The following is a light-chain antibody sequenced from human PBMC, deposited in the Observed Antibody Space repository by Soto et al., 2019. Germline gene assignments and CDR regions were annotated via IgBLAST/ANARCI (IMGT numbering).Light chain of an antibody. CDR2: EVF. Sequence: QSVLTQPPSASGSPGQSVTISCTGTSSDVGDYDYVSWYQQHPGKAPKLMIYEVFKRPSGVPGRFSGSKSGNTASLIVSGFQAEDEAVYYCSSYAGSNNVVFGGGTKVTVL. CDR3: SSYAGSNNVV. V-gene: IGLV2-8*01. J-gene: IGLJ2*01. CDR1: SSDVGDYDY.